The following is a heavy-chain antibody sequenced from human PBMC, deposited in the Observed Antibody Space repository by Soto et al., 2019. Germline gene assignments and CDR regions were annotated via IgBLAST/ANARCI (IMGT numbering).Heavy chain of an antibody. V-gene: IGHV3-30*18. Sequence: GGSLRLSCATSCFTFITYCMQGFLRAPGRGLEGVAVMSYDGNDKYYGDSVKARFTIPRDNSKITLSLQMNSLRDEDTAVYYCAKELAQYCGGDCPLDYWGQGTLVTVSS. CDR2: MSYDGNDK. D-gene: IGHD2-21*02. CDR1: CFTFITYC. J-gene: IGHJ4*02. CDR3: AKELAQYCGGDCPLDY.